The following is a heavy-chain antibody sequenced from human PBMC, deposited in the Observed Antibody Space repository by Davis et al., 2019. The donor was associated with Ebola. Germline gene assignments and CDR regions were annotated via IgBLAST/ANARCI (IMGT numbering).Heavy chain of an antibody. CDR3: AKVHPPTTVTTGWFDP. V-gene: IGHV3-23*01. CDR1: GFIFSSYA. Sequence: GESLKISCAASGFIFSSYAMSGVRQAPGKGLEWVSSISVRSITYHADSVKGRFTISRDNSKNTLYLQMNSLRAEDTAVYYCAKVHPPTTVTTGWFDPWGQGTLVTVSS. D-gene: IGHD4-17*01. J-gene: IGHJ5*02. CDR2: ISVRSIT.